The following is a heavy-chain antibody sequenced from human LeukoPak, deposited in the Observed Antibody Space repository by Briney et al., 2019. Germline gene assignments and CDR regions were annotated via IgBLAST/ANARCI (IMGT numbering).Heavy chain of an antibody. CDR1: GGTFSSYA. Sequence: GASVKVSCKASGGTFSSYAISWVRQAPGQGLEWMGRIIPIFGTANYAQKFQGRVTITTDESTSTAYMELSSLRSEDTAVYYCARASSGYNSQLYYYYMDVWGKGTTVTVSS. J-gene: IGHJ6*03. D-gene: IGHD5-12*01. V-gene: IGHV1-69*05. CDR2: IIPIFGTA. CDR3: ARASSGYNSQLYYYYMDV.